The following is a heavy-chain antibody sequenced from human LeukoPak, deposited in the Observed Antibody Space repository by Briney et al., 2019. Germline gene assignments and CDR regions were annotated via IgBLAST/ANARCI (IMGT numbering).Heavy chain of an antibody. V-gene: IGHV1-58*02. J-gene: IGHJ4*02. CDR2: IVVGSGNT. CDR1: GFTFTSSA. Sequence: GPSVKVSCKASGFTFTSSAMQWVRQARGQRLEWIGWIVVGSGNTNYAQKFQERVTITRDMSTSTAYMELSSLRSEDTAVYYCAAGRYSYRAGPLADYWGQGTLVTVSS. CDR3: AAGRYSYRAGPLADY. D-gene: IGHD5-18*01.